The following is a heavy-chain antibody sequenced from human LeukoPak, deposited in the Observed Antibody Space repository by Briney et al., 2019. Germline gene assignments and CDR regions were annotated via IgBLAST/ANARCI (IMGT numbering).Heavy chain of an antibody. D-gene: IGHD1-26*01. CDR1: GFTFRSYG. CDR2: ISHDGSNK. CDR3: ARDPGGSYYFDY. Sequence: GGSLRLSCAASGFTFRSYGMHWVRQAPGKGLEWVAVISHDGSNKYYADSVKGRFTISRDISKNTLFLQMNSLRVEDTAVYYCARDPGGSYYFDYWGQGTLVTVSS. J-gene: IGHJ4*02. V-gene: IGHV3-30*03.